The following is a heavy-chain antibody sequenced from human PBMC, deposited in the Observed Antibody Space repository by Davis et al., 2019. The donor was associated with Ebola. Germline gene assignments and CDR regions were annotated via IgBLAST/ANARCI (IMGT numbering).Heavy chain of an antibody. D-gene: IGHD4-17*01. J-gene: IGHJ5*02. Sequence: GESLKISCADSVITFSSYAMTWVRQAPGKGLEWVSAISGSGGNTYYADSVKGRFTISRDNSKNTLYLQMNSLRPEDTATYYCAIDADYGEYGWFDPWGQGTLVIVSS. CDR1: VITFSSYA. CDR3: AIDADYGEYGWFDP. V-gene: IGHV3-23*01. CDR2: ISGSGGNT.